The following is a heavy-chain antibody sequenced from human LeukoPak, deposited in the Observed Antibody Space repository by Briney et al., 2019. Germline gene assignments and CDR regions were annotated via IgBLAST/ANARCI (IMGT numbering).Heavy chain of an antibody. CDR2: IYPGDSDT. J-gene: IGHJ5*02. D-gene: IGHD3-22*01. Sequence: GEALKISCKGSGYGFTSYWIGWVRQLPGKGLEWMGIIYPGDSDTRYSPSFQGQVTISADKSINTAYLQRSTLDAWDTAMHYFPRLWTECDSSGETPVSWFGPGGQGTLVTVSS. CDR1: GYGFTSYW. V-gene: IGHV5-51*01. CDR3: PRLWTECDSSGETPVSWFGP.